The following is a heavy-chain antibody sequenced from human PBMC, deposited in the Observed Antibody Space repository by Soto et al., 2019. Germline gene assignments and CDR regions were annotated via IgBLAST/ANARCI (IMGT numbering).Heavy chain of an antibody. V-gene: IGHV1-69*13. CDR3: ARVLSVVTPPRYGMDV. Sequence: VASVKVSCKASGGTFSSYAISWVRQAPGQGLEWMGGIIPIFGTANYAQKFQGRVTITADESTSTAYMELSSLRSEDTAVYYCARVLSVVTPPRYGMDVWGQGTTVTVSS. CDR1: GGTFSSYA. J-gene: IGHJ6*02. D-gene: IGHD2-15*01. CDR2: IIPIFGTA.